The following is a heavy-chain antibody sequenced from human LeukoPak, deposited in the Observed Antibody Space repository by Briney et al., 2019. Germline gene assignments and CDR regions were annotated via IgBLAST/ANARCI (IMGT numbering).Heavy chain of an antibody. J-gene: IGHJ3*02. V-gene: IGHV4-39*07. CDR1: GGSIRSSSYY. CDR2: IYYSGST. Sequence: SETLSLTCIVSGGSIRSSSYYWGWIRQPPGKGLEWIGGIYYSGSTYYNPSLKSRVTISVDTSKNQFSLKLRSVTAADTAVYYCARDPTVVTPEAVDIWGQGTKVTVSS. D-gene: IGHD4-23*01. CDR3: ARDPTVVTPEAVDI.